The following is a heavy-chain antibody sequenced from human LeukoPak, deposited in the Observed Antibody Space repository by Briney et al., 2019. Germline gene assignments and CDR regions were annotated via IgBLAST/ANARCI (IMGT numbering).Heavy chain of an antibody. CDR2: IYTSGST. Sequence: SETLSLTCTVSGDSITSGTYYWTWIRQPAGKGLEWIGRIYTSGSTNYNPSLKSRVTISLDTSKNHFSLRLSSVTAADTAVYYCARRGVVAAFRYWGQGTLVTVSS. D-gene: IGHD2-15*01. V-gene: IGHV4-61*02. CDR1: GDSITSGTYY. J-gene: IGHJ4*02. CDR3: ARRGVVAAFRY.